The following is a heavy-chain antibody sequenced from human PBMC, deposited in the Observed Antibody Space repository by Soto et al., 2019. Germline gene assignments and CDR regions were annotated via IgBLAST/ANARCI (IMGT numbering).Heavy chain of an antibody. Sequence: HLVQSGPEVKKPGASITVSCKTSGDTFTNFGLSWVRQAPGQGLEGMGWIATYNSNRNYAQKFQGRLTLTTDTSTSTAYMELKSLRYDDTAVYYCATVLRGVVNWFDPWGQGTLVTVSS. V-gene: IGHV1-18*01. CDR2: IATYNSNR. D-gene: IGHD3-10*01. CDR1: GDTFTNFG. CDR3: ATVLRGVVNWFDP. J-gene: IGHJ5*02.